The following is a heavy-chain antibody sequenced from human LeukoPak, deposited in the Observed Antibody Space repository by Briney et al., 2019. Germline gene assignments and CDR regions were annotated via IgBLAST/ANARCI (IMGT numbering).Heavy chain of an antibody. V-gene: IGHV3-21*01. Sequence: GGSLRLSCAASGFTFSSYSMNWVRQAPGKGLEWVSSISSSSSYIYYADSVKGRFTISRDNAKNSLYLQMNSLRAEDTAVYYCARERYPYSSSWYGPFYMDVWGKGTTVTVSS. CDR3: ARERYPYSSSWYGPFYMDV. J-gene: IGHJ6*03. D-gene: IGHD6-13*01. CDR2: ISSSSSYI. CDR1: GFTFSSYS.